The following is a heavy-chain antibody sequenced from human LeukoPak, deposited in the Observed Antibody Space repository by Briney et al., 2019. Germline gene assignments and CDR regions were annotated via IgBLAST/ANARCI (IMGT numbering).Heavy chain of an antibody. CDR1: GFTVSSNY. CDR3: ARSQLGMVAYFDY. J-gene: IGHJ4*02. D-gene: IGHD2-15*01. Sequence: GGSLRLSCAASGFTVSSNYMSWVRQAPGKGLEWVSVIYSGGSTYYADSVKGRFTISRDNSKNTLYLQMNSLRAGDTAVYYCARSQLGMVAYFDYWGQGTLVTVSS. CDR2: IYSGGST. V-gene: IGHV3-66*02.